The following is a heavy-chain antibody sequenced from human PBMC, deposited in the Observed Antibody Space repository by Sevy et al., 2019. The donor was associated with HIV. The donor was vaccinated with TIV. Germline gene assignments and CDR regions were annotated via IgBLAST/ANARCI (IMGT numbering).Heavy chain of an antibody. CDR1: GFTFSSYA. Sequence: GGSLRLSCAASGFTFSSYAMSWVRQAPGKGLEWVSAISGSGGSTYYADSVKGRFTISRDNSKNRLYLQMNSLRAEDTAVYYCAKVLEYSSSSGPLDYWGQGTLVTVSS. D-gene: IGHD6-6*01. CDR3: AKVLEYSSSSGPLDY. CDR2: ISGSGGST. J-gene: IGHJ4*02. V-gene: IGHV3-23*01.